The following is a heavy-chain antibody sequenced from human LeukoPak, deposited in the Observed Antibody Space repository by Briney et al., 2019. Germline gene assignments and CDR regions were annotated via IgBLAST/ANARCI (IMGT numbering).Heavy chain of an antibody. CDR2: IYTSGSI. Sequence: PSQTLSLTCTVSGGSISSGSYYWSWIRQPAGKGLEWIGRIYTSGSINYNPSLNSRVTISVDTSKNQFSLKLSSVTAADTAVYYCARDYAVPYYYYYMDVWGKGATVTVSS. V-gene: IGHV4-61*02. D-gene: IGHD4-17*01. CDR3: ARDYAVPYYYYYMDV. J-gene: IGHJ6*03. CDR1: GGSISSGSYY.